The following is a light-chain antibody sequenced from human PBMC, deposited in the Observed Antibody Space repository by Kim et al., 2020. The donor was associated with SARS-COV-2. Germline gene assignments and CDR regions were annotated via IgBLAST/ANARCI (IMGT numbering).Light chain of an antibody. V-gene: IGLV1-44*01. Sequence: QSVLTQPPSASGTPGQRVTISCSGSSSNIGSNTVNWYQQLPGRAPKLLIYSNNQRPSGVPDRFSGSKSGTSASLAISGLQSEDETDYYCAAWDGSLSGWMFGGGTKLTVL. CDR1: SSNIGSNT. J-gene: IGLJ3*02. CDR2: SNN. CDR3: AAWDGSLSGWM.